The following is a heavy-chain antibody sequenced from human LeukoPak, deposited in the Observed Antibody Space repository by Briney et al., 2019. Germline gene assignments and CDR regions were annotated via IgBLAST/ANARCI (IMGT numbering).Heavy chain of an antibody. J-gene: IGHJ6*03. Sequence: ASVKVSCKASGYTFISYGISWVRQAPGQGLEWMGWISAYNGNTNYAQKFQGRVTMTTDTSTSTAYMELRSLRSDDTAVYYCARDIPDFWSFSKYYYMDVWGKGTTVTVSS. CDR2: ISAYNGNT. D-gene: IGHD3-3*01. V-gene: IGHV1-18*01. CDR3: ARDIPDFWSFSKYYYMDV. CDR1: GYTFISYG.